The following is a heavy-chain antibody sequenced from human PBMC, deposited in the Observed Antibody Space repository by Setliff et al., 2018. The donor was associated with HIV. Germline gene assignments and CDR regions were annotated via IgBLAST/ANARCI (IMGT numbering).Heavy chain of an antibody. Sequence: AASVKVSCKASGGTFSSYTINWVRQAPGQGLEWMGRSIPILGIGNDEQAQKFKGRVTFTADKSTSTVYMELSSLRSEDTAVYYCARSSIAAAGAYYYYMDVWGKGTTVTVSS. J-gene: IGHJ6*03. V-gene: IGHV1-69*02. CDR1: GGTFSSYT. D-gene: IGHD6-13*01. CDR3: ARSSIAAAGAYYYYMDV. CDR2: SIPILGIG.